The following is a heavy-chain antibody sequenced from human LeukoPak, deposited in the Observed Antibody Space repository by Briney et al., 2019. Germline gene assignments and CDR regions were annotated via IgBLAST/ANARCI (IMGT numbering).Heavy chain of an antibody. V-gene: IGHV3-21*01. CDR2: ISSSSSYI. Sequence: LEWVSSISSSSSYIYYAASVKGRFTISRDNAKNSLYLQMNSLRAEDTAVYYCARVVPAAGTWGQGTLVTVSS. J-gene: IGHJ5*02. D-gene: IGHD6-13*01. CDR3: ARVVPAAGT.